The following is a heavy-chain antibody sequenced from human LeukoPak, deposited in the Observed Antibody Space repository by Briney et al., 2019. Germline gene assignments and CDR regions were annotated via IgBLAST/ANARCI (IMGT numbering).Heavy chain of an antibody. CDR2: IYYSGST. Sequence: SETLSLTCTVSGGSISSYYWSCIRQPPGKGLEWIGYIYYSGSTNYNPSLKSRVTISLDTSKNQFFLKLSSVTEADTVVYYCASVEYCTGGSCNGWYDPWGQGTLVTVSS. V-gene: IGHV4-59*08. CDR3: ASVEYCTGGSCNGWYDP. CDR1: GGSISSYY. D-gene: IGHD2-15*01. J-gene: IGHJ5*02.